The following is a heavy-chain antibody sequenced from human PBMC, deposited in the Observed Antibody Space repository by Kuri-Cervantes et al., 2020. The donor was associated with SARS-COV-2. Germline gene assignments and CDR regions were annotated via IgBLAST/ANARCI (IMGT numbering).Heavy chain of an antibody. CDR3: AKWTTVVSAFDI. CDR2: IYSGGST. Sequence: LSLTCAASGFTVSSNYMSWVRQAPGKGLEWVSVIYSGGSTYYADSVKGRFTISRDNSKNTLYLQMNSLRAEDTAVYYCAKWTTVVSAFDIWGQGTMVTVSS. V-gene: IGHV3-53*01. CDR1: GFTVSSNY. D-gene: IGHD4-23*01. J-gene: IGHJ3*02.